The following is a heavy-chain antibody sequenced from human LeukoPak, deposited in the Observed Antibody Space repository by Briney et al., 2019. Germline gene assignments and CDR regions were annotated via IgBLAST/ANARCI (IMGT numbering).Heavy chain of an antibody. D-gene: IGHD1-1*01. V-gene: IGHV4-39*07. CDR1: GDSISSSSYY. J-gene: IGHJ4*02. CDR2: LYYSGST. Sequence: AETLSLTGTVSGDSISSSSYYWGWIRQPPGKGLESIGSLYYSGSTYYNPSLKSRVTISGDTSKNHFSLKLSSVTAADTAVYYCARASHWNQLHYFDYWGQGALVTVSS. CDR3: ARASHWNQLHYFDY.